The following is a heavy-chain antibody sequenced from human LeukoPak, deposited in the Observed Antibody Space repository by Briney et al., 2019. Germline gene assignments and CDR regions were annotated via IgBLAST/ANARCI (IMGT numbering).Heavy chain of an antibody. J-gene: IGHJ4*02. Sequence: GGSLRLSCAASGFTFSRYEMNWVRQAPGKGLEWVSYISGSGTTIYYADSVKGRFTMSRDNAKNSVYLQMNSLRAEDTAVYYCARDKDRGSFYYWDQGTLVTVSS. V-gene: IGHV3-48*03. CDR3: ARDKDRGSFYY. CDR1: GFTFSRYE. D-gene: IGHD1-26*01. CDR2: ISGSGTTI.